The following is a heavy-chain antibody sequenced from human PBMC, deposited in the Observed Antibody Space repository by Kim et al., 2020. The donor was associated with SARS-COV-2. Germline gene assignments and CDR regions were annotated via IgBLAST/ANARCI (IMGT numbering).Heavy chain of an antibody. CDR3: AKGVVWWLRGKGYYFDY. V-gene: IGHV3-30*18. CDR2: ISYDGSNK. CDR1: GFTFSSYG. Sequence: GGSLRLSCAASGFTFSSYGMHWVRQAPGKGLEWVAVISYDGSNKYYADSVKGRFTISRDNSKNTLYLQMNSLRAEDMAVYYCAKGVVWWLRGKGYYFDYWGQGTLVTVSS. J-gene: IGHJ4*02. D-gene: IGHD5-12*01.